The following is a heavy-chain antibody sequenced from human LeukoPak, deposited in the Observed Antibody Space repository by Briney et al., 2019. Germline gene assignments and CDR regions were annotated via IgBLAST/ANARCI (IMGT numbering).Heavy chain of an antibody. CDR1: GGTFSSYA. CDR2: IIPIFGTA. D-gene: IGHD2-2*01. CDR3: ARGPFTVVPAAVYYYYYMDV. V-gene: IGHV1-69*05. Sequence: ASVKVSCKASGGTFSSYAISWVRQAPGQGLEWMGGIIPIFGTANYAQKFQGRVTITTDESTSTAYTELSSLRSEDTAVYYCARGPFTVVPAAVYYYYYMDVWGKGTTVTVSS. J-gene: IGHJ6*03.